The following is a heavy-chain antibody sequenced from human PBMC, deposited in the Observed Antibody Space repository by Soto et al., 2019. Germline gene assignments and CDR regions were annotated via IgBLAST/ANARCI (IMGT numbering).Heavy chain of an antibody. Sequence: PGGSLRLSCAASGFTFSSYGMHWVRQAPGKGLEWVAVISYDGSNKYYADSVKGRFTISRDNSKNTLYLQMNSLRAEDTAVYYCAVAEYSSSWYYYYYGMDVWGQGTTVTVSS. CDR1: GFTFSSYG. CDR2: ISYDGSNK. J-gene: IGHJ6*02. CDR3: AVAEYSSSWYYYYYGMDV. D-gene: IGHD6-13*01. V-gene: IGHV3-30*03.